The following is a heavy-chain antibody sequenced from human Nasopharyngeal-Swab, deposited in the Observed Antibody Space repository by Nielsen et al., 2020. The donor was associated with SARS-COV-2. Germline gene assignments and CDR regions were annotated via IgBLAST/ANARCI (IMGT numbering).Heavy chain of an antibody. V-gene: IGHV3-9*01. D-gene: IGHD4-17*01. Sequence: VRQAPRKGLEWVSGISWNSGSIGYADSVKGRFTISRDNAKNSLYLQMNSLRAEDTALYYCASSVTNAFDIWGQGTMVTVSS. CDR2: ISWNSGSI. CDR3: ASSVTNAFDI. J-gene: IGHJ3*02.